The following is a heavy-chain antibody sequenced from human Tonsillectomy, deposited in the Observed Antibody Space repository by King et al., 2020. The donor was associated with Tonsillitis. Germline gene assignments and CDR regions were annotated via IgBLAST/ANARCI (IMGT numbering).Heavy chain of an antibody. CDR3: ARDPYFYYDSSDNNAVFDI. CDR2: INTNTGNP. V-gene: IGHV7-4-1*02. J-gene: IGHJ3*02. CDR1: GYTFTNYA. Sequence: QEQLVQSGSELRKPGASVKVSCKASGYTFTNYAMNWVRQAPGQGLEWMGWINTNTGNPTYAQGFTGRFVFSLDTSVSTAYLQISSLKAEDTAVYYCARDPYFYYDSSDNNAVFDIWGQGTMVTVSS. D-gene: IGHD3-22*01.